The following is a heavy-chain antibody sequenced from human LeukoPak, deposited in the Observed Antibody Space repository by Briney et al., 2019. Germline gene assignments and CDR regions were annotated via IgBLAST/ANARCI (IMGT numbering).Heavy chain of an antibody. CDR3: ARYSSRGGWFDP. CDR2: INPNSGGT. J-gene: IGHJ5*02. D-gene: IGHD6-13*01. V-gene: IGHV1-2*02. Sequence: GASVKVSCKASGYTSTGYYMHWVRQAPGQGLEWMGWINPNSGGTNYAQKFQGRVTMTRDTSISTAYMELGRLRSDDTAVYYCARYSSRGGWFDPWGQGTLVTVSS. CDR1: GYTSTGYY.